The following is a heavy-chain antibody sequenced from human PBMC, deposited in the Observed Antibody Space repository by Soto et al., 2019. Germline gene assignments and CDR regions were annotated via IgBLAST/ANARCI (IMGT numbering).Heavy chain of an antibody. V-gene: IGHV3-53*01. CDR1: GFSVTDHY. Sequence: GGSPRLSCAASGFSVTDHYMTWVRQAPGKGLEWVSVLYTGGSAYYGDSVKGRFTISRDSSTNTLYLQMNSLKVGDTAFYFCARSFNDWTTYFDYWSEGTLVTV. D-gene: IGHD3-9*01. CDR2: LYTGGSA. CDR3: ARSFNDWTTYFDY. J-gene: IGHJ4*02.